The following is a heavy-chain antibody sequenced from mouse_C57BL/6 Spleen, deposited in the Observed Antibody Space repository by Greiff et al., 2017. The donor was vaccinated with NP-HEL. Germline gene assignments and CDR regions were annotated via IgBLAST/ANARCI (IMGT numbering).Heavy chain of an antibody. CDR2: INYDGSST. V-gene: IGHV5-16*01. CDR1: GFTFSDYY. CDR3: ARSDGYYLAY. J-gene: IGHJ3*01. Sequence: DVKLVESEGGLVQPGSSMKLSCTASGFTFSDYYMAWVRQVPEKGLEWVANINYDGSSTYYLDSLKSRFIISRDNAKNILYLQMSSLKSEDTATYYCARSDGYYLAYWGQGTLVTVSA. D-gene: IGHD2-3*01.